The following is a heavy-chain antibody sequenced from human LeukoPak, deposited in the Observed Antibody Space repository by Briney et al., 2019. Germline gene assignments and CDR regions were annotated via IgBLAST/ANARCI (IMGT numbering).Heavy chain of an antibody. D-gene: IGHD3-10*01. J-gene: IGHJ4*02. CDR3: VYYYGSGSVEY. CDR1: GGSITSSNYY. V-gene: IGHV4-39*01. Sequence: PSETLSLTCTVSGGSITSSNYYWGWIRQPPGKGLEWIGSFYYSGSTNYNPSLKSRVTIPVDMSKNQFSLKLSSVTAADTAVYYCVYYYGSGSVEYWGQGTLVTVSS. CDR2: FYYSGST.